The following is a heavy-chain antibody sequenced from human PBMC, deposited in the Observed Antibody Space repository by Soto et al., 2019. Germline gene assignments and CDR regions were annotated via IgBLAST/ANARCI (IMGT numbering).Heavy chain of an antibody. CDR1: GFTFSSYG. Sequence: PGGSLRLSCAASGFTFSSYGMHWVRQAPGKGLEWVAVISYDGSNKYYADSVKGRFTIPRDNSKNTLYLQMNSLRAEDTAVYYFAKDGRFGELLYWGDYFDYWGQGTLVTVSS. CDR3: AKDGRFGELLYWGDYFDY. V-gene: IGHV3-30*18. J-gene: IGHJ4*02. D-gene: IGHD3-10*01. CDR2: ISYDGSNK.